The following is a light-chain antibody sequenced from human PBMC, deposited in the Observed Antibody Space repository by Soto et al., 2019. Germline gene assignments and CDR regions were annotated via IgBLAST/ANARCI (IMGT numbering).Light chain of an antibody. CDR1: QSVSSN. CDR3: QQYNNLPQP. J-gene: IGKJ1*01. V-gene: IGKV3-15*01. CDR2: GAS. Sequence: EIVMTQSPATLSVSPGERATLSCRASQSVSSNLAWYQQKPGQAPRRLIYGASTRATGIPARFSGSGSGTDFTLTISSLQSEDFAVYYCQQYNNLPQPFGQGTKVESK.